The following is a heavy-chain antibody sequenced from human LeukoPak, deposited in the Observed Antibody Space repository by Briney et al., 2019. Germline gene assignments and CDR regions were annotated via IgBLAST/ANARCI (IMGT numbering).Heavy chain of an antibody. Sequence: SVKVSCKASGGTFSSYAISWVRQAPGQGLEWMGGIIPIFGTANYAQKFQGRVTITTDESTSTAYMELSSLRSEDTAVYYCARAVLLWFGELNNAFDIWGQGTMVTVSS. CDR1: GGTFSSYA. CDR3: ARAVLLWFGELNNAFDI. D-gene: IGHD3-10*01. J-gene: IGHJ3*02. V-gene: IGHV1-69*05. CDR2: IIPIFGTA.